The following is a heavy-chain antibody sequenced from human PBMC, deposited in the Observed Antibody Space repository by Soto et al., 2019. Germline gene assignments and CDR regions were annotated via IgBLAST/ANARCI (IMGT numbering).Heavy chain of an antibody. V-gene: IGHV1-69*13. CDR3: ARDTHYYDSSGPIPVGAFDI. J-gene: IGHJ3*02. Sequence: ASVKVSCKASGGTFSSYAISWVRQAPGQGLEWMGGIIPIFGTANYAQKFQGRVTITADESTSTAYMELSSLRSEDTAVYYRARDTHYYDSSGPIPVGAFDIWGQGTMVTVSS. D-gene: IGHD3-22*01. CDR1: GGTFSSYA. CDR2: IIPIFGTA.